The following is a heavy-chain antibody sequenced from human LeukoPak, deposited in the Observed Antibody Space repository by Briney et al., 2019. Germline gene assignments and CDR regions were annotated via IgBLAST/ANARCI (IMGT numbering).Heavy chain of an antibody. Sequence: PGGSLRLSCAASGFTFSSYAMSWVRQAPGKGLEWVSAISGSGGSTYYADPVKGRFTISRDNSKNTLYLQMNSLRAEDTAVYYCARDRSGTGPAVLYYFDYWGQGTLVTVSS. CDR2: ISGSGGST. V-gene: IGHV3-23*01. D-gene: IGHD1-26*01. J-gene: IGHJ4*02. CDR3: ARDRSGTGPAVLYYFDY. CDR1: GFTFSSYA.